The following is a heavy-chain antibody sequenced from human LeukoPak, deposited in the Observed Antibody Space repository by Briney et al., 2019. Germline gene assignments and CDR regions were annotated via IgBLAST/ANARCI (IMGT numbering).Heavy chain of an antibody. CDR3: ARVDSIVPAAIGGWFDP. CDR2: IYTSGST. CDR1: GGSISSYY. D-gene: IGHD2-2*02. J-gene: IGHJ5*02. Sequence: NPSETLSLTCTVSGGSISSYYWSWIRQPAGKGLEWIGRIYTSGSTNYNPSLKSRVTMSVDTSKNQFSLKLSSVTAADTAVYYCARVDSIVPAAIGGWFDPWGQGTLVTVSS. V-gene: IGHV4-4*07.